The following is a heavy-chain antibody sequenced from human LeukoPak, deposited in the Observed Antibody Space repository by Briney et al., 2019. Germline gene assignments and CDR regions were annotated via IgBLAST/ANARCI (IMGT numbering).Heavy chain of an antibody. V-gene: IGHV4-59*08. Sequence: PSETLSLTCTVSGGSTISYYWSWFRQPPGKGLEWIGYIFYSGSSTNYNPSLKSRVTISVDTSKNQFSLKLSSVTAADTAVYFCARRSRDAYNFDYWGQGTLVTVSS. CDR2: IFYSGSST. D-gene: IGHD5-24*01. CDR1: GGSTISYY. CDR3: ARRSRDAYNFDY. J-gene: IGHJ4*02.